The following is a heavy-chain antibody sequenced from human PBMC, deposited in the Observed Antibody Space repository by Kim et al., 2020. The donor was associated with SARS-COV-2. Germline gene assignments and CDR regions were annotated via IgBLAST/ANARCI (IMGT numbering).Heavy chain of an antibody. CDR1: GFTFSSYA. V-gene: IGHV3-64D*09. Sequence: GGSLRLSCSASGFTFSSYAMHWVRQAPGKGLEYVSAISSNGGSTYYADSVKGRFTISRDNSKNTLYLQMSSLRAEDTAVYYCVKGSGYGAGAFDYWGQGTLVTVSS. CDR2: ISSNGGST. J-gene: IGHJ4*02. D-gene: IGHD5-12*01. CDR3: VKGSGYGAGAFDY.